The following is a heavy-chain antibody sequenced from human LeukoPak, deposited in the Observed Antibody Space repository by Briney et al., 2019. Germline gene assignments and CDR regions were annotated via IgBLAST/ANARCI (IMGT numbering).Heavy chain of an antibody. D-gene: IGHD3-3*01. J-gene: IGHJ6*02. CDR1: GGSISSYY. CDR3: ARERGGYDFWSGSSYGMDV. CDR2: IYTSGST. Sequence: PSETLSLTCTVSGGSISSYYWSWIRQPAGKGLEWIGRIYTSGSTNYNPSFKSRVTMSVDTSKNQFSLKLSSVTAADTAVYYCARERGGYDFWSGSSYGMDVWGQGTTVTVSS. V-gene: IGHV4-4*07.